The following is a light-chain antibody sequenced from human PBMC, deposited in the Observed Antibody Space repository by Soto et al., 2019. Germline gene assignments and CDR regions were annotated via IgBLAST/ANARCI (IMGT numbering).Light chain of an antibody. CDR2: EVY. CDR3: SSYAGSNNLVV. CDR1: GSDVGAYNF. Sequence: QSALTQPPSASGSPGQSVTISCTGSGSDVGAYNFVSWYQHHPGKAPQALIYEVYKRPSGVPDRFSGSKSGNTASLTVSGLQAEDEADSYCSSYAGSNNLVVFGGGTKLTVL. V-gene: IGLV2-8*01. J-gene: IGLJ2*01.